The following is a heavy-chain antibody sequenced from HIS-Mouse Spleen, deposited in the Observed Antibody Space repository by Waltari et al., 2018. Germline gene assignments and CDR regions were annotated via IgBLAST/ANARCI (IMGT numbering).Heavy chain of an antibody. J-gene: IGHJ2*01. CDR2: IYYSGST. CDR1: GGSISSSSYY. V-gene: IGHV4-39*07. CDR3: AREIPYSSSWYDWYFDL. Sequence: QLQLQESGPGLVKPSETLSLTCTVSGGSISSSSYYWVRIRPPPGKGLEWIGSIYYSGSTYYNPSLKSRVTISVDTSKNQFSLKLSSVTAADTAVYYCAREIPYSSSWYDWYFDLWGRGTLVTVSS. D-gene: IGHD6-13*01.